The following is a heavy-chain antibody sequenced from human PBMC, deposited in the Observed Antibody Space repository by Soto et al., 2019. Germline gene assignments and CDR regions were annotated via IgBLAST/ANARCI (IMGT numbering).Heavy chain of an antibody. CDR1: GFTFSSYS. CDR2: ISSSSSYI. J-gene: IGHJ5*02. V-gene: IGHV3-21*01. CDR3: ARILYDFWSGYHSPDNWFDP. D-gene: IGHD3-3*01. Sequence: PVGSLRVSCAASGFTFSSYSMNWVRQAPGKGLEWVSSISSSSSYIYYADSVKGRFTISRDNAKNSLYLQMNSLRAEDTAVYYCARILYDFWSGYHSPDNWFDPWGQGTLVTVSS.